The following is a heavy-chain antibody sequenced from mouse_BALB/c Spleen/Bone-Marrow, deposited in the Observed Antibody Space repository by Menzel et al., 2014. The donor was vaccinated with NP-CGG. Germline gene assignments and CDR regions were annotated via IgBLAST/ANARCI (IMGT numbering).Heavy chain of an antibody. J-gene: IGHJ2*01. CDR1: GFTFSDYY. D-gene: IGHD2-4*01. V-gene: IGHV5-4*02. Sequence: EAKLVDSGRGLVKPGGSLKLSCAASGFTFSDYYMYWVRQTPEKRLEWVATISDGGSYTYYPDSVKGRFTISRDNAKNNLYLQMISLKSEDTAMYYCARVSYDYFDYLGQGTTLTVSS. CDR3: ARVSYDYFDY. CDR2: ISDGGSYT.